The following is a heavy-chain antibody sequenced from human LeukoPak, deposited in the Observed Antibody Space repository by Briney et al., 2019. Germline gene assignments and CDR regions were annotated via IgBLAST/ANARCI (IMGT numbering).Heavy chain of an antibody. V-gene: IGHV3-23*01. Sequence: GSLRLSCAASGFTFSSYAMSWVRQAPGKGLEWVSAISGSGGSTYYADSVKGRFTISRDNSKNTLYLQMNSLRAEDTTVYYCAKGSRWWELPPLDYFDYWGQGTLVTVSS. J-gene: IGHJ4*02. D-gene: IGHD1-26*01. CDR2: ISGSGGST. CDR3: AKGSRWWELPPLDYFDY. CDR1: GFTFSSYA.